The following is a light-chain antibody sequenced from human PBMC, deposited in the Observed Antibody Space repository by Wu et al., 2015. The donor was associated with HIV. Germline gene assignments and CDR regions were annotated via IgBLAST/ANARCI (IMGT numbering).Light chain of an antibody. V-gene: IGKV3-20*01. J-gene: IGKJ2*03. Sequence: EIVLTQSPGTLSLSPGERATLSCRASQSVTSSYLGWYQQKPGQAPRLLIYGASNRATGIPDRFSGSGSGTDFTLTISRLEPEDFAVYYCQQYGNSPYSFGQGTKPQIK. CDR3: QQYGNSPYS. CDR1: QSVTSSY. CDR2: GAS.